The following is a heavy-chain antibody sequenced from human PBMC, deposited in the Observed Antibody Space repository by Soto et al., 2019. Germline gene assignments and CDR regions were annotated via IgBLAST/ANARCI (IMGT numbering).Heavy chain of an antibody. Sequence: SVKVSCKASGGTFSSYAISWVRQAPGQGLEWMGGIIPIFGTANYAQKFQGRVTITADESTSTAYMELSSLRSEDTAVYYCARITYYYDSSGKFDYWGQGTLVTVSS. CDR3: ARITYYYDSSGKFDY. V-gene: IGHV1-69*13. CDR1: GGTFSSYA. CDR2: IIPIFGTA. D-gene: IGHD3-22*01. J-gene: IGHJ4*02.